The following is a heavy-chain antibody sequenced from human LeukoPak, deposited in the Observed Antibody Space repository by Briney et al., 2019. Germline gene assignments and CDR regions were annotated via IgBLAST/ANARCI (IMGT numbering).Heavy chain of an antibody. D-gene: IGHD5-12*01. CDR2: IIPIFGTA. Sequence: SVKVSCKASGGTFSSYAISWVRQAPGQGLEWMGGIIPIFGTANYAQKFQGRVTITTDETTSTAYMELSSLRSEATAVYYCAREGGYSGYDYDYWGQGTLVTVSS. CDR3: AREGGYSGYDYDY. J-gene: IGHJ4*02. CDR1: GGTFSSYA. V-gene: IGHV1-69*05.